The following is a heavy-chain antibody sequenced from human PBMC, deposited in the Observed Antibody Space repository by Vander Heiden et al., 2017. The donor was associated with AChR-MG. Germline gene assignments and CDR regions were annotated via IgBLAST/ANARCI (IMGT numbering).Heavy chain of an antibody. CDR2: IYPGDADT. CDR3: ARSANYDFWSGYYLL. Sequence: EVQLVQSGAEVKKPGESLKISCKGSGYSFTSYWIGWVRQMPGKGLEWMGIIYPGDADTRYSPSFQGQVTISADKSISTAYLQWSSLKASDTAMYYCARSANYDFWSGYYLLWGQGTLVTVSS. D-gene: IGHD3-3*01. V-gene: IGHV5-51*01. CDR1: GYSFTSYW. J-gene: IGHJ4*02.